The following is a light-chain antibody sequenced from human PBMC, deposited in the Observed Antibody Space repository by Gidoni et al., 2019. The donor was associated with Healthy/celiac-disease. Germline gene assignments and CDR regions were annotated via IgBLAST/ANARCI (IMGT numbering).Light chain of an antibody. CDR1: QSVSSSY. J-gene: IGKJ2*01. CDR3: QQYGSSPPEAMYT. Sequence: VLTQSPGTLALSPGERATLSCRASQSVSSSYLAWYQQKPGQAPRLLIHGASSRATGIPDRFSGSGSGTDFTLTIIRLEPEDFAVYYCQQYGSSPPEAMYTFGQGTKLEIK. V-gene: IGKV3-20*01. CDR2: GAS.